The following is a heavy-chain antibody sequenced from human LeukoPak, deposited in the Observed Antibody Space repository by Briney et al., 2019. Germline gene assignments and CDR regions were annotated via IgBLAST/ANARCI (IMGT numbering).Heavy chain of an antibody. Sequence: PSETLSLTCTVSGGSISSYYWSWIRQPPGKGLEWIGYIYTSGSTNYNPSLKSRVTISVDTSKNQFSLKLSSVTAADTAVYYCARPNGDGNLDAFDIWGQGTMVTVSS. D-gene: IGHD3-10*01. J-gene: IGHJ3*02. CDR1: GGSISSYY. V-gene: IGHV4-4*09. CDR3: ARPNGDGNLDAFDI. CDR2: IYTSGST.